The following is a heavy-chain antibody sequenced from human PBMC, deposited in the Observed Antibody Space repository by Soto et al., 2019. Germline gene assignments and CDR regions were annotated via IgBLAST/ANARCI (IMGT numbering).Heavy chain of an antibody. CDR2: IYYSGTT. CDR3: ARQASGYYYGWFDP. Sequence: TSETLSLTCTVSGGSIRSYYWSWIRQSPGKGLEWIGYIYYSGTTNYNPSLKSRVTISVDTSKNQFSLKLNSLTAADTAVYYCARQASGYYYGWFDPWGQGTLVTVSS. J-gene: IGHJ5*02. D-gene: IGHD3-22*01. V-gene: IGHV4-59*08. CDR1: GGSIRSYY.